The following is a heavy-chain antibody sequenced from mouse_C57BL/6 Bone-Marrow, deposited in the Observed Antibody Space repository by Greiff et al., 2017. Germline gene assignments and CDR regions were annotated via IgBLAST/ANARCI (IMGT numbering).Heavy chain of an antibody. D-gene: IGHD2-3*01. CDR3: AAHRWLLLYFDV. Sequence: VQLKQSGAELVKPGASVKLSCTASGFNIKDYYMHWVKQRTEQGLEWIGRIDPEDGETKYAPKFQGKAPITADTSSNTAYLQLSSLTSEDTAVYYCAAHRWLLLYFDVWGTGTTVTVSS. CDR2: IDPEDGET. CDR1: GFNIKDYY. J-gene: IGHJ1*03. V-gene: IGHV14-2*01.